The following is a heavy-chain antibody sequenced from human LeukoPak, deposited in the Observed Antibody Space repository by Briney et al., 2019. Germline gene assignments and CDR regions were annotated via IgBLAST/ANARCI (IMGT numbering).Heavy chain of an antibody. Sequence: SVKVSCKASGYTFTGYYMHWVRQAPGQGLEWMGGIIRIFGMTNYAQKFQGRVTITADESTSTAYMELSSLRSEDTAVYYCARDSGDGYSNAPIDYWGQGTLVTVSS. CDR1: GYTFTGYY. CDR3: ARDSGDGYSNAPIDY. D-gene: IGHD5-24*01. V-gene: IGHV1-69*13. CDR2: IIRIFGMT. J-gene: IGHJ4*02.